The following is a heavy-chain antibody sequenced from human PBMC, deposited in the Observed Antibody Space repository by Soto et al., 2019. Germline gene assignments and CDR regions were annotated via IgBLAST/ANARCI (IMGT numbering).Heavy chain of an antibody. CDR2: INHSGST. Sequence: SETLSLTCAVYGGSFSGYYWSWIRQPPGKGLEWIGEINHSGSTNYNPSLKSRVTISVDTSKNQFSLKLSSMTAADTAVYYCARDLASYDFWSGYRRTHDAFDIWGQGTMVTVSS. D-gene: IGHD3-3*01. V-gene: IGHV4-34*01. J-gene: IGHJ3*02. CDR3: ARDLASYDFWSGYRRTHDAFDI. CDR1: GGSFSGYY.